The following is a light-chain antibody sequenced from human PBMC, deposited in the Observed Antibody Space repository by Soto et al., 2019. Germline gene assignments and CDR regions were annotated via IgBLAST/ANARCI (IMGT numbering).Light chain of an antibody. J-gene: IGKJ4*01. V-gene: IGKV1-9*01. Sequence: GDRVAITCRASEGISPYLAWYQEKPGKVPKLLIDTASTLQNGVPSRFSGSGSGTDFTLTISSLQPEDFATYYCLQLKRYPLTFGGGNRVEIK. CDR1: EGISPY. CDR3: LQLKRYPLT. CDR2: TAS.